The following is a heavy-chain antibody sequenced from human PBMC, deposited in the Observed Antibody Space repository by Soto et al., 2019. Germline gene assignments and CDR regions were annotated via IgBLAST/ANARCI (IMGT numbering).Heavy chain of an antibody. D-gene: IGHD3-3*01. V-gene: IGHV3-15*01. J-gene: IGHJ4*02. CDR2: IKSKADGGTT. CDR3: TTGWSSKDY. CDR1: GFIFSNAW. Sequence: PGGSLRLSCAASGFIFSNAWMSWVRQAPGEGLEWVGRIKSKADGGTTNYAAPVKGRFNISRDGSKNTLYLQMNGLKTEDTAVYYCTTGWSSKDYWGQGTLVTVSS.